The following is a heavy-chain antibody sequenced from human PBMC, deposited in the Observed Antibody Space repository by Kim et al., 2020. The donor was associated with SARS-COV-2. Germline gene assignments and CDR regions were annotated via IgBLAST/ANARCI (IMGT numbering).Heavy chain of an antibody. Sequence: SETLSLTCTVSGGSVSSSGYYWGWIRQPPRKGLEWIGSIFYSGSTYYNPSLKSRVTISLDTSKNHFSLKLSSVTAAATAVYYCPRRPVGRGCGPWGHGT. V-gene: IGHV4-39*02. CDR3: PRRPVGRGCGP. J-gene: IGHJ5*02. D-gene: IGHD6-19*01. CDR2: IFYSGST. CDR1: GGSVSSSGYY.